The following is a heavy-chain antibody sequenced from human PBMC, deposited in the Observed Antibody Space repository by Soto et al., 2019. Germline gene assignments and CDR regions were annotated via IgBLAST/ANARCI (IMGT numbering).Heavy chain of an antibody. Sequence: TLSLTCAVYGGSFSGYYWSWIRQHPGKGLEWIGYIYYNGNTYYNPSLKSRVTISVDTARNQFSLRLSSVTAADTAVYFCSRGLDRDSNGYPGYWGQGTLVTVSS. D-gene: IGHD6-19*01. V-gene: IGHV4-31*11. CDR2: IYYNGNT. CDR1: GGSFSGYY. CDR3: SRGLDRDSNGYPGY. J-gene: IGHJ4*02.